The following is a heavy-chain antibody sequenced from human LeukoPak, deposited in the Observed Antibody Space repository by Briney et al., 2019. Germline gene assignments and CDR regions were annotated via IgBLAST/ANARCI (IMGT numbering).Heavy chain of an antibody. CDR1: GGSFSGYY. CDR3: ARGPVAQRGYSYGYFDY. D-gene: IGHD5-18*01. Sequence: SETLSLTCAVYGGSFSGYYWSWIRQPPGKGLEWIGEINHSGSTNHNPSLKSRVTISVDTSKNQFSLKLSSVTAADTAVYYCARGPVAQRGYSYGYFDYWGQGTLVTVSS. V-gene: IGHV4-34*01. J-gene: IGHJ4*02. CDR2: INHSGST.